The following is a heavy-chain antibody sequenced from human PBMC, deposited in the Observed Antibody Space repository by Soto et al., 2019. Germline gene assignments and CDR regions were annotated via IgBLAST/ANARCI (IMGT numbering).Heavy chain of an antibody. CDR3: ANKSPHYDFWSGAPFDP. Sequence: QITLKESGPTLVRPTQTLTLTCTFSGFSLNTNKVAVAWIRQPPGKALEWLALIYWDDDKRYSPSLKSRLSITMDTSKNQVVLTMTNMDPVDTATYYCANKSPHYDFWSGAPFDPWGQGTLVTVSS. CDR1: GFSLNTNKVA. V-gene: IGHV2-5*02. CDR2: IYWDDDK. J-gene: IGHJ5*02. D-gene: IGHD3-3*01.